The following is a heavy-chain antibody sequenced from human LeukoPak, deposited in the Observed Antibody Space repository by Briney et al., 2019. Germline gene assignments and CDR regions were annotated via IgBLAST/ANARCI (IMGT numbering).Heavy chain of an antibody. CDR2: IKQDGSET. D-gene: IGHD3-10*01. J-gene: IGHJ5*02. CDR1: GFTFNNHY. CDR3: ARDRFGGSCYES. Sequence: GGSLRLSCTAPGFTFNNHYMTWVRQAPGKGLEWVANIKQDGSETFYLDSVKGRFTISRDNAKNSLYLQMNDVRAEDTAVYFCARDRFGGSCYESWGQGTLVTVTS. V-gene: IGHV3-7*04.